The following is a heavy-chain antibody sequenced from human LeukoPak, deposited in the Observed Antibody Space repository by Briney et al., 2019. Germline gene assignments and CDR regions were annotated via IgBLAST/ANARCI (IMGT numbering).Heavy chain of an antibody. D-gene: IGHD3-22*01. Sequence: GRSLRPSCAASGFTFSSYAMHWVRQAPGKGLEWVAVISYDGSNKYYADSVKGRFTISRDNSKNTLYLQMNSLRAEDTAVYYCASDSSGYYYGDYWGQGTLVTVSS. CDR3: ASDSSGYYYGDY. J-gene: IGHJ4*02. CDR1: GFTFSSYA. V-gene: IGHV3-30-3*01. CDR2: ISYDGSNK.